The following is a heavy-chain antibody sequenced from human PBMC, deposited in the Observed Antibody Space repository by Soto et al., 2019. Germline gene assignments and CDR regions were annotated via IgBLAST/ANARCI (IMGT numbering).Heavy chain of an antibody. CDR2: IYWDDDK. D-gene: IGHD3-16*01. CDR1: GFSLITSGVG. Sequence: QITLKESGPTLVKPTQTLTLTCTISGFSLITSGVGVGWIRQPPGKALEWLALIYWDDDKRYSPSLKSRLTITKDASKNQVVLTITNMDPVDTATYYCAHIVTGCFTWGRGALVTVSS. V-gene: IGHV2-5*02. CDR3: AHIVTGCFT. J-gene: IGHJ5*02.